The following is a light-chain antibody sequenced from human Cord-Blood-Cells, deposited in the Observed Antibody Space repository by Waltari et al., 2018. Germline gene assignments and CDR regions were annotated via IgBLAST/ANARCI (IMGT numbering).Light chain of an antibody. CDR2: EGS. J-gene: IGLJ1*01. CDR3: CSYAGSSTYV. CDR1: SSDVGSYHL. V-gene: IGLV2-23*01. Sequence: QAALTQPAYVSGSPGQSITISCTRTSSDVGSYHLVAWYQQHPGKAPKPMIYEGSKRPSGVSNRFSGSKSGNTASLTISGLQAEDEADYYCCSYAGSSTYVFGTGTKVTVL.